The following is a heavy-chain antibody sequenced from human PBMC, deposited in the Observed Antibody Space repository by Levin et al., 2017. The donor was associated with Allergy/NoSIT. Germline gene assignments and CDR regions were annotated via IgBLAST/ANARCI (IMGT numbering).Heavy chain of an antibody. D-gene: IGHD3-10*02. CDR2: ISYDGSNK. CDR1: GFTFSSYA. Sequence: GGSLRLSCAASGFTFSSYAMHWVRQAPGKGLEWVAVISYDGSNKYYADSVKGRFTISRDNSKNTLYLQMNSLRAEDTAVYYCAREGRHPVYVRGYYYGMDVWGQGTTVTVSS. J-gene: IGHJ6*02. CDR3: AREGRHPVYVRGYYYGMDV. V-gene: IGHV3-30-3*01.